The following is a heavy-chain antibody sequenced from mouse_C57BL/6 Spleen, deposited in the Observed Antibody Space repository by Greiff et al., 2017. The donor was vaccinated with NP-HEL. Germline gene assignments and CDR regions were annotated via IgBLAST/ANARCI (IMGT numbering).Heavy chain of an antibody. D-gene: IGHD1-1*01. CDR3: ASRHSYGSSYWFAY. CDR1: GFTFSDYG. CDR2: ISRGSSTI. J-gene: IGHJ3*01. Sequence: VQLKESGGGLVKPGGSLKLSCAASGFTFSDYGMHWVRQAPEKGLEWVAYISRGSSTIYYADTVKGRFTISRDNAKNTLFLQMTSLRSEDTAMYYCASRHSYGSSYWFAYWGQGTLVTVSA. V-gene: IGHV5-17*01.